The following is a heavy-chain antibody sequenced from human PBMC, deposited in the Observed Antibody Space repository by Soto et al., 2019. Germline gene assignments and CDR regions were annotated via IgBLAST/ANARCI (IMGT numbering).Heavy chain of an antibody. D-gene: IGHD3-10*01. CDR2: INGEGSEG. Sequence: EVQLVESGGVLVQPGGSLRVSCAASGFTFSTSWLNWVRQAPGTGLEWVANINGEGSEGYYVDSVRGRFTISRDNVKNALFLTMNCRSAKERAVYYSAARFPPDYWGQGTLVTVSS. V-gene: IGHV3-7*01. CDR3: AARFPPDY. J-gene: IGHJ4*02. CDR1: GFTFSTSW.